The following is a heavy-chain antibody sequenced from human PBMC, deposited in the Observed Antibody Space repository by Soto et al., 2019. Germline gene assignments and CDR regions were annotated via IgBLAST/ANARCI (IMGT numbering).Heavy chain of an antibody. D-gene: IGHD6-6*01. CDR2: IYYGGST. CDR1: GFTVSTNY. V-gene: IGHV3-53*01. CDR3: ARDSRGGAARRPTFYY. J-gene: IGHJ4*02. Sequence: GGSLRLSCAVSGFTVSTNYMGWVRQAPGKGLEWVSIIYYGGSTYYADSVKGRFTISRDNAKSSLFLQMNGLRDEDTGIYYCARDSRGGAARRPTFYYWGRGTLVTVSS.